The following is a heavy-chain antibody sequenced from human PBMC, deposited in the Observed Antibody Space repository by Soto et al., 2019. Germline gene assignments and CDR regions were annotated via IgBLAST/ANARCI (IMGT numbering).Heavy chain of an antibody. V-gene: IGHV1-18*01. CDR3: ARDLGYCRSGTCYREWFDP. CDR1: GYTFTPHG. Sequence: QVQLVQSGAEVKKPGASVKVSCKASGYTFTPHGISWVRQAPGQGLEWMGWVSGDNGHTNYAQSLQGRVTMTTDTSTNTAYMELRSLRSDDTAVYYWARDLGYCRSGTCYREWFDPWGQGTLVTVSS. CDR2: VSGDNGHT. J-gene: IGHJ5*02. D-gene: IGHD2-15*01.